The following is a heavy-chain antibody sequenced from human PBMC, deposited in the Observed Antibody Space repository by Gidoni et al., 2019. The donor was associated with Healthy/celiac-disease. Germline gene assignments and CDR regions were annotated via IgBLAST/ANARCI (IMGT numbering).Heavy chain of an antibody. D-gene: IGHD1-26*01. J-gene: IGHJ4*02. CDR1: GGSISSHY. Sequence: QVQLQESGPGLVKPSETLSLTCTVSGGSISSHYWSWIRQPPGKGLEWIGYIYYSGSTNYNPSLKSRVTISVDTSKNQFSLKLSSVTAADTAVYYCARLRSGSYDFDYWGQGTLVTVSS. CDR2: IYYSGST. CDR3: ARLRSGSYDFDY. V-gene: IGHV4-59*08.